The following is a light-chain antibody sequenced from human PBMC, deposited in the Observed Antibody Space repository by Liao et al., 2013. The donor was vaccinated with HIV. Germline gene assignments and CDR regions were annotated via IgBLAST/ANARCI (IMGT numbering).Light chain of an antibody. V-gene: IGLV3-1*01. J-gene: IGLJ2*01. Sequence: SYELTQSPSVSVSPGQTATITCSGDKLGDRDASWYQQKPGQSPVLVIYQDTKRPSGIPERFSGSNSGDTATLTISSVEAGDEAGYFCQVWDRGSDHPVFGGGTKLTVL. CDR1: KLGDRD. CDR2: QDT. CDR3: QVWDRGSDHPV.